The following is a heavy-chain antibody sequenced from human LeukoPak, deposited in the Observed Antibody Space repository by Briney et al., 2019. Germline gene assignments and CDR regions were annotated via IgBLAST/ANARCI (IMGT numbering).Heavy chain of an antibody. D-gene: IGHD1-26*01. CDR3: ARGMTGSYFGHFDY. V-gene: IGHV3-48*03. CDR2: MSSSGGTI. J-gene: IGHJ4*02. Sequence: GGSLRLSCAASGFSFSSYEMNWVRQAPGKGLEWVSYMSSSGGTIYYADSVKGRFTISRDNGKNSLYLQMNSLRAEDAAVYYCARGMTGSYFGHFDYWGQGTLVTVSS. CDR1: GFSFSSYE.